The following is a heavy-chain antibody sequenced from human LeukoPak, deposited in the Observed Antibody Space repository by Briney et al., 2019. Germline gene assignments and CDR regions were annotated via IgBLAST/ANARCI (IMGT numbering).Heavy chain of an antibody. J-gene: IGHJ5*02. Sequence: ASVKVSCKASGYTFTSYYMHWVRQAPGQGLEWMGIINPSGGSTSYAQKFQGRVTMTRDTSTSTVYMELSSLRSEDTAVYYCARHARPLWFGESNPNWFDPWGQGTLVTVSS. CDR3: ARHARPLWFGESNPNWFDP. V-gene: IGHV1-46*01. D-gene: IGHD3-10*01. CDR1: GYTFTSYY. CDR2: INPSGGST.